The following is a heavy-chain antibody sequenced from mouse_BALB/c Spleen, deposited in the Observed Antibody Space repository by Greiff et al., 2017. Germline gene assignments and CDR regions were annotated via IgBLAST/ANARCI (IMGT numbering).Heavy chain of an antibody. Sequence: VQLQQSGPGLVQPSQSLSLTCSVTGYSITSGYYWNWIRQFPGNKLEWMGYISYDGSNNYNPSLKNRISITRDTSKNQFFLKLNSVTTEDTATYYCARDRVITTSPFAYWGQGTLVTVSA. J-gene: IGHJ3*01. CDR3: ARDRVITTSPFAY. V-gene: IGHV3-6*02. CDR1: GYSITSGYY. CDR2: ISYDGSN. D-gene: IGHD2-4*01.